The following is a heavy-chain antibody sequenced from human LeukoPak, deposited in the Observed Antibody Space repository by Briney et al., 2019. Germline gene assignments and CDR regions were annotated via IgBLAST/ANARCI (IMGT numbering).Heavy chain of an antibody. CDR3: ARRSHCDVGSCPPV. V-gene: IGHV4-39*01. Sequence: PSETLSLTCTVSGDSISSTYYYWVWIRQPPGKGLEWIGSIYYGGETYYNPSLRSRVTISSDTSKNQFSLSLNSVTATDTAAYYCARRSHCDVGSCPPVWGQGTTVTVSS. D-gene: IGHD1-26*01. CDR2: IYYGGET. J-gene: IGHJ6*02. CDR1: GDSISSTYYY.